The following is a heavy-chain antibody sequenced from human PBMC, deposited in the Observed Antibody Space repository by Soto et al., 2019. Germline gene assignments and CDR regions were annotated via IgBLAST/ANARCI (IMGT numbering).Heavy chain of an antibody. J-gene: IGHJ4*02. CDR1: GFTFSSYA. D-gene: IGHD1-26*01. Sequence: GGSLRLSCAASGFTFSSYAMSWVRQAPGKGLEWVSAISGSGGSTYYADSVKGRFTISRDNSKNTLYLQMNSLRAEDTAVYYCAKGREGATAKLVAYYFDYWGQGTLVTVSS. CDR3: AKGREGATAKLVAYYFDY. V-gene: IGHV3-23*01. CDR2: ISGSGGST.